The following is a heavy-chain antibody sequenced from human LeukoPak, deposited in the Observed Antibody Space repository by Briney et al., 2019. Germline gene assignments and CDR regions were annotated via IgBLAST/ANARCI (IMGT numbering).Heavy chain of an antibody. D-gene: IGHD5/OR15-5a*01. CDR2: INHSGST. V-gene: IGHV4-34*01. CDR3: ARQIWTSVTSFRFDP. CDR1: GGSFSGYY. Sequence: PSETLSLTCAVYGGSFSGYYWSWIRQPPGKGLEWIGEINHSGSTNYNPSLKSRVTISLDTSKNQFSLRLSSVTAADTAVYYCARQIWTSVTSFRFDPWGPGTLVTVSS. J-gene: IGHJ5*02.